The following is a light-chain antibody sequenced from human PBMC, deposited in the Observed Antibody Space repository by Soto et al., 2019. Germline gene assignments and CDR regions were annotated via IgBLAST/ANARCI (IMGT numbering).Light chain of an antibody. CDR2: STS. J-gene: IGLJ1*01. V-gene: IGLV8-61*01. CDR1: SGPVSTNYY. Sequence: QTVVTQEPSFSVSPGGTVTLTCGLSSGPVSTNYYPSWYQQTPGQAPRTLIYSTSTRSSGVPDRFSGSILGNKAALTITGAQADDESDYCCVLYLGSGLSPNYVFGTGTKVTVL. CDR3: VLYLGSGLSPNYV.